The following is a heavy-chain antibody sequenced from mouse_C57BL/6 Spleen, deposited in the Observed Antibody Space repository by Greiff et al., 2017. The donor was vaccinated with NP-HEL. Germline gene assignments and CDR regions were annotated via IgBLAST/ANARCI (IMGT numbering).Heavy chain of an antibody. J-gene: IGHJ1*03. CDR1: GYTFTSYW. CDR3: ARSEVTTVVVHWYFDV. D-gene: IGHD1-1*01. V-gene: IGHV1-52*01. Sequence: VQLQQPGAELVRPGSSVKLSCKASGYTFTSYWMHWVKQRPIQGLEWIGNIDPSDSETHYNQKFKDKATLTVDKSSSTAYMQLSSLTSEDSAVYYCARSEVTTVVVHWYFDVWGTGTTVTVSS. CDR2: IDPSDSET.